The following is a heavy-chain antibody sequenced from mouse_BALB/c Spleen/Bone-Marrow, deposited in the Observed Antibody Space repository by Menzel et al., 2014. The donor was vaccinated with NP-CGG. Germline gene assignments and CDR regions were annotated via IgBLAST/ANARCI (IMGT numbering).Heavy chain of an antibody. D-gene: IGHD3-1*01. V-gene: IGHV1-14*01. CDR1: GYTFTSYV. CDR3: ARPXXLGLPYYFDY. J-gene: IGHJ2*01. CDR2: INPYNDGT. Sequence: EVQLQQSGPELVKPGASVKMSCKASGYTFTSYVMHWVKQKPGQGLEWIGYINPYNDGTKYNEKFKGKATLTSDKSSSTAYMELSSLTSEDSAVYXCARPXXLGLPYYFDYWGQGTTLTVSP.